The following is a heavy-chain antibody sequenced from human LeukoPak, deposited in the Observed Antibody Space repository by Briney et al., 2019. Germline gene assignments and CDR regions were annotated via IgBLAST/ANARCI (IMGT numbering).Heavy chain of an antibody. V-gene: IGHV4-39*01. CDR1: GGSISISSYY. Sequence: SETLSLTCTVSGGSISISSYYWGWIRQPPGKGLEWIGSIYYSGSTYYNPSLASRVTISVDTSKNQFSLKLSSVTAADTAVYYCARRSAIAARIFDYWGQGTLVTVSS. CDR2: IYYSGST. CDR3: ARRSAIAARIFDY. J-gene: IGHJ4*02. D-gene: IGHD6-13*01.